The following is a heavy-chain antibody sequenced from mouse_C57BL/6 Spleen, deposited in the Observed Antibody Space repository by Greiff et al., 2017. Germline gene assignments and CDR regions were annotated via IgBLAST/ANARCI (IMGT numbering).Heavy chain of an antibody. CDR3: ASGGFITTVVAPHYFDY. J-gene: IGHJ2*01. D-gene: IGHD1-1*01. CDR2: ISYDGSN. Sequence: EVKLVESGPGLVKPSQSLSLTCSVTGYSITSGYYWNWIRQFPGNKLEWMGYISYDGSNNYNPSLKNRISITRDTSKNQFFLKLNSVTTEDTATYYCASGGFITTVVAPHYFDYWGQGTTLTVSS. V-gene: IGHV3-6*01. CDR1: GYSITSGYY.